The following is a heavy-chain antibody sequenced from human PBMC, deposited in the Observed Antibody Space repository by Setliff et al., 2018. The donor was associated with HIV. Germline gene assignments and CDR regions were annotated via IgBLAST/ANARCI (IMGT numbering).Heavy chain of an antibody. D-gene: IGHD1-26*01. J-gene: IGHJ5*02. Sequence: HPGGSLRLSCAASGLTFSNYWMAWVRQAPGKGLEWVANINLDGGQRYYVDSVKGRFTISRDNARTSVYLEMRSLRVEDTAVYLCANLWEMGAWGQGTLVTVSS. CDR1: GLTFSNYW. V-gene: IGHV3-7*01. CDR2: INLDGGQR. CDR3: ANLWEMGA.